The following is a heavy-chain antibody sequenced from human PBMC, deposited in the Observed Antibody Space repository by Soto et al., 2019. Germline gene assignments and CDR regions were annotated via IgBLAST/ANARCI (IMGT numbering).Heavy chain of an antibody. CDR1: GFTFSSYW. CDR3: ARDFQQLVPGGAFDP. Sequence: EVQLVESGGGLVQPGGSLRLSCAASGFTFSSYWMHWVRQAPGKGLVWVSRINSDGSSTSYADSVKGRFTISRDNAKNTLYLQMNSLRAEDTAVYYCARDFQQLVPGGAFDPWGQGTLVTVSS. V-gene: IGHV3-74*01. J-gene: IGHJ5*02. D-gene: IGHD6-13*01. CDR2: INSDGSST.